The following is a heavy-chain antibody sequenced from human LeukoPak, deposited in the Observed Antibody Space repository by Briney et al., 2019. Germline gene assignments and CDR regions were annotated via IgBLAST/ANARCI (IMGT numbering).Heavy chain of an antibody. V-gene: IGHV4-34*01. Sequence: SETLSLTCAVYGGSFSGYYWSWIRQPPGKGLEWIGEINHSGSTNYNPSLKSRVTISVDTSKNQFSLKLSSVTAADTAVYYCARGATTVVTPGALDYWGQGTLVTVSS. CDR2: INHSGST. CDR3: ARGATTVVTPGALDY. J-gene: IGHJ4*02. CDR1: GGSFSGYY. D-gene: IGHD4-23*01.